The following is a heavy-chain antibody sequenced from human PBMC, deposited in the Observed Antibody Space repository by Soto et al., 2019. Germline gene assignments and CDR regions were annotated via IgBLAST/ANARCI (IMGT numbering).Heavy chain of an antibody. D-gene: IGHD1-20*01. V-gene: IGHV1-18*01. Sequence: ASVKVSCKASGYTFTSYGISWVRQAPGQGLEWMGWISAYNGNTNYAQKLQGRVTMTTDTSTSTAYMELRSLRSDDTAVYYCARSGYNWNDVKEGGWYYYYYYGMDVWGQGTTVTVSS. CDR1: GYTFTSYG. CDR3: ARSGYNWNDVKEGGWYYYYYYGMDV. J-gene: IGHJ6*02. CDR2: ISAYNGNT.